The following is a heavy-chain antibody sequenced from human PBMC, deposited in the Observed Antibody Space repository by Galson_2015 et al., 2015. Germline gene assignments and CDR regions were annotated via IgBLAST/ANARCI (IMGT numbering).Heavy chain of an antibody. CDR3: ARQIVEYVFWGGYYPTDCDY. V-gene: IGHV3-21*01. D-gene: IGHD3-3*01. CDR1: EFTFSSYY. CDR2: ISSTTTYI. Sequence: SLRLSCAASEFTFSSYYMSWVRQAPGKGLEWVSSISSTTTYIYYADSVKGRFTISRDNAKNSLYLQMNSLGAEDTAVYYCARQIVEYVFWGGYYPTDCDYWGQGPLVTVSS. J-gene: IGHJ4*02.